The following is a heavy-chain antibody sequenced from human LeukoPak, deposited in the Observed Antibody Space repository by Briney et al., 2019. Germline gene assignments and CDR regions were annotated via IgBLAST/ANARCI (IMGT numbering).Heavy chain of an antibody. CDR2: IDTSSTTI. J-gene: IGHJ6*03. V-gene: IGHV3-48*01. Sequence: PGGSLRLSCAASGFTFSSYTMNWVRQPPGQGLEWVSNIDTSSTTIYYADSVKGRFTISRDNAKNSLYLQMNSLRADDTAVYYCARFAAGGSYYYYMDVWGKGTTVTVSS. CDR1: GFTFSSYT. D-gene: IGHD6-25*01. CDR3: ARFAAGGSYYYYMDV.